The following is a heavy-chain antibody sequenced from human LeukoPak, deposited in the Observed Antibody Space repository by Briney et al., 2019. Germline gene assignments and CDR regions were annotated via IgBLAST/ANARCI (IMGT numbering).Heavy chain of an antibody. Sequence: SLTLSCTASGFTFGDYAMSWVRQAPGKGLEWVGFIRSKAYGGTTEYAASVKGRFTISRDDSKSIAYLQMNSLKTEDTAVYYCISGYCSGGSCYPYLDYWGQGTLVSVSS. CDR2: IRSKAYGGTT. CDR3: ISGYCSGGSCYPYLDY. D-gene: IGHD2-15*01. J-gene: IGHJ4*02. V-gene: IGHV3-49*04. CDR1: GFTFGDYA.